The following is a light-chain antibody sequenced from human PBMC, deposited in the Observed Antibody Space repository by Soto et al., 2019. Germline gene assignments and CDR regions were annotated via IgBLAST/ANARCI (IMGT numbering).Light chain of an antibody. CDR1: QSVSSY. V-gene: IGKV3-11*01. CDR3: KQRSNWRT. CDR2: DAT. J-gene: IGKJ4*01. Sequence: ETVLTQSPAPLPLSPGEKATLSCRASQSVSSYLAWYQQKPGEAPRLLIHDATTRATGIPAGFSGSGSGTDFTLAISSLESEDFAVYYCKQRSNWRTFVGGTKVEIK.